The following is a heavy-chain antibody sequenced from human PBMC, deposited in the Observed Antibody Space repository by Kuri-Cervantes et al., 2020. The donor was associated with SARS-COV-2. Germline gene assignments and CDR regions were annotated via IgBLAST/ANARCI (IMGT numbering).Heavy chain of an antibody. CDR3: ARSAARAFDY. CDR1: GITFSRYW. V-gene: IGHV3-74*03. CDR2: INSDGSTT. D-gene: IGHD6-6*01. Sequence: GGSLRLSCVASGITFSRYWMYWVRQPPGKGLVWVSRINSDGSTTTYADLVKGRFTISRDNAKNSLYLQMNSLRAEDTAVYYCARSAARAFDYWGQGTLVTVSS. J-gene: IGHJ4*02.